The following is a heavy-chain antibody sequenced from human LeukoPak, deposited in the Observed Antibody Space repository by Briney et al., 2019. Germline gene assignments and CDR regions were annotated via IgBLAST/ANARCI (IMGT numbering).Heavy chain of an antibody. CDR2: VHNVGST. J-gene: IGHJ4*02. Sequence: SETLSLTCTVSGVSTTNGIYYWAWIRQSPGKGRAWIGSVHNVGSTYYNLSLRSRVTMSIDTSKNQFSLRLNSVTAADTAVYYCARHAEYNSGWHFYLDHWGQGILVTVSS. D-gene: IGHD6-19*01. V-gene: IGHV4-39*01. CDR1: GVSTTNGIYY. CDR3: ARHAEYNSGWHFYLDH.